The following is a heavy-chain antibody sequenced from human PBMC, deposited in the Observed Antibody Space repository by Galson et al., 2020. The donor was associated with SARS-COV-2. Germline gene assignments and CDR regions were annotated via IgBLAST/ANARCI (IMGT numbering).Heavy chain of an antibody. Sequence: GGSLRLSCAASGFTFSSYGMSWVRQAPGKGLEWVSAIGGSGGNRYYADSVKGLFTISRDNSKNTLYLQMNSLRADDTAVYYCTKDRLGGVGLVGAFDIWGQGTMVAVSS. CDR1: GFTFSSYG. CDR2: IGGSGGNR. J-gene: IGHJ3*02. D-gene: IGHD3-9*01. CDR3: TKDRLGGVGLVGAFDI. V-gene: IGHV3-23*01.